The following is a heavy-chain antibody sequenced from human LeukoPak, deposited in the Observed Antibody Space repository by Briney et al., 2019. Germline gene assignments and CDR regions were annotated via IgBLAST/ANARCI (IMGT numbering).Heavy chain of an antibody. J-gene: IGHJ4*02. V-gene: IGHV3-30*04. CDR1: GFTFSSYA. D-gene: IGHD7-27*01. CDR3: VKGGTADRVGWTH. Sequence: GGSLRLSCAASGFTFSSYAMHWVRQAPGKGLEWVAVISYDGSNKYYADSVKGRFTISRDNSKNTLYLQMNNLRTEDTAVYFCVKGGTADRVGWTHWGQGSLVTVFS. CDR2: ISYDGSNK.